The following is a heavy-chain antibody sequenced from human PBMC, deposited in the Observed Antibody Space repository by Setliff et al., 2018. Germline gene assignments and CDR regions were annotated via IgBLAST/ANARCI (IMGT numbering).Heavy chain of an antibody. CDR1: GYSFTDYY. CDR2: ISAYTGKT. D-gene: IGHD3-10*01. J-gene: IGHJ4*02. V-gene: IGHV1-18*04. Sequence: ASVKVSCKTSGYSFTDYYIHWVRQAPGQGFEWMGWISAYTGKTDYAQNFQGRITMTTDTSTSTAYMELRSLRSDDTAVYYCASRRADYYGSGSYYMEYWGQGTLVTVSS. CDR3: ASRRADYYGSGSYYMEY.